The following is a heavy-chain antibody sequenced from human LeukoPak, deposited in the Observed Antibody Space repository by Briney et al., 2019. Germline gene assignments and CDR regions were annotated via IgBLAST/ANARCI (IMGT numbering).Heavy chain of an antibody. CDR3: ARRGVRRDQLLFLSYYYMDV. V-gene: IGHV1-2*02. Sequence: ASVKVSCKAPGYTFTGYYMHWVRQAPGQGLEWMGWINPNSGGTNYAQKFQGRVTMTRDTSISTAYMELSRLRSDDTAVYYCARRGVRRDQLLFLSYYYMDVWGKGTTVTVSS. CDR1: GYTFTGYY. CDR2: INPNSGGT. D-gene: IGHD2-2*01. J-gene: IGHJ6*03.